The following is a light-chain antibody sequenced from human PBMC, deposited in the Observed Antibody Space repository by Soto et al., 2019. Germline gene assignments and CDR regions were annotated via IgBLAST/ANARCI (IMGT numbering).Light chain of an antibody. Sequence: QSVLTQPASVSGSPGQSITISCTGTSSDVGGYNYVSWYQQHPGKAPKLMIYDVSNRPSGVSNRFSGSKSGNTASLTISGLQAEDEADYYCSSYTRSSTLYVVFGGGTKGTVL. CDR1: SSDVGGYNY. CDR2: DVS. J-gene: IGLJ2*01. CDR3: SSYTRSSTLYVV. V-gene: IGLV2-14*01.